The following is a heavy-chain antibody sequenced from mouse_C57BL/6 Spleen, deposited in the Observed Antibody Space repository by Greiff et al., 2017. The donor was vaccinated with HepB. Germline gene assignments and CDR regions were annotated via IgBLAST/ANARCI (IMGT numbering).Heavy chain of an antibody. CDR3: ARSSWGSLDY. D-gene: IGHD1-1*01. Sequence: QVQLQQPGAELVRPGSSVKLSCKASGYTFTSYWMDWVKQRPGQGLEWIGNIYPSDSETHYNQKFKDKATLTVDKSSSTAYMQLSSLTSEDSAVYYCARSSWGSLDYWGQGTTLTVSS. J-gene: IGHJ2*01. CDR2: IYPSDSET. V-gene: IGHV1-61*01. CDR1: GYTFTSYW.